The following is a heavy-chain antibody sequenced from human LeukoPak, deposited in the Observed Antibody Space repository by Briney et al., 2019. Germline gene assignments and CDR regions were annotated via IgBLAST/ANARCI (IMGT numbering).Heavy chain of an antibody. V-gene: IGHV3-23*01. CDR1: GFTFSSYA. CDR3: AKDFVPAAMFAWFDD. J-gene: IGHJ4*02. CDR2: ISVSGGGT. Sequence: GGSLRLSCAASGFTFSSYAMNWVRQAPGKGLEWVPVISVSGGGTFYADSVKGRFTISRDNSKNTLYLQMNSLRAEDTAVYYCAKDFVPAAMFAWFDDWGQGTLVTVSS. D-gene: IGHD3-10*02.